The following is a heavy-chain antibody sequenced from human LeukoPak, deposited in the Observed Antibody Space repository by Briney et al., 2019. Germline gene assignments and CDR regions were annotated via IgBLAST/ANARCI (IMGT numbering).Heavy chain of an antibody. D-gene: IGHD4-17*01. CDR1: GFTFSSYG. Sequence: GGSLRLSCAASGFTFSSYGMHWVRQAPGKGLEWVAVISYGGSNKFYADSVKGRFTISRDNSKNTLYLQMNSLRAEDTAVYYCAKGARGDTVTSIVGLNWFDPWGQGTLVTVSS. V-gene: IGHV3-30*18. CDR3: AKGARGDTVTSIVGLNWFDP. CDR2: ISYGGSNK. J-gene: IGHJ5*02.